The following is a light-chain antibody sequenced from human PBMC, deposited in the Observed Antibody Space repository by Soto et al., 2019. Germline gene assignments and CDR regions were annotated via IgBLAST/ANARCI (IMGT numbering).Light chain of an antibody. CDR3: QQYTA. J-gene: IGKJ1*01. V-gene: IGKV1-39*01. CDR1: QDIDKY. Sequence: DIQMTQSPSSLSASVGDRVTITCQASQDIDKYLNWYQQKPGKAPKLLIYAASSLQSGVPSRFSGSGSGTDFTLTISSLQPEDFATYYCQQYTAFGQGTKVDIK. CDR2: AAS.